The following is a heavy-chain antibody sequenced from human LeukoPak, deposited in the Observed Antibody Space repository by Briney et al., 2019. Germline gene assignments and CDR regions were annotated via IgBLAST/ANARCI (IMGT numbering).Heavy chain of an antibody. CDR3: ARGPPPLYSGSYRPLDH. CDR2: ITPIFDTP. J-gene: IGHJ4*02. Sequence: GASVKVSCKASGGTFSSYAISWVRQAPGQGLEWMGGITPIFDTPNYAPKLQGRLTINADGSTSTVYMELRSLRSEDTAVYFCARGPPPLYSGSYRPLDHWGQGTLVTVSS. D-gene: IGHD1-26*01. CDR1: GGTFSSYA. V-gene: IGHV1-69*13.